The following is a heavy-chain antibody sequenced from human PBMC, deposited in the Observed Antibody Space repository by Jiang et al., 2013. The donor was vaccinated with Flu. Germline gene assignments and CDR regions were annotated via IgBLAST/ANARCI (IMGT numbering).Heavy chain of an antibody. Sequence: KISCKDSGSSFVNYWIGWVRQMPGKGLEWMGIIYPGDSESRYSPSFQGQVTFSVDKSISTAYLQWSSLRASDTAIYYCARHVISGGSLTYFDHHYYGMDVWGQGTTVTVSS. CDR3: ARHVISGGSLTYFDHHYYGMDV. V-gene: IGHV5-51*01. CDR2: IYPGDSES. D-gene: IGHD2-15*01. J-gene: IGHJ6*02. CDR1: GSSFVNYW.